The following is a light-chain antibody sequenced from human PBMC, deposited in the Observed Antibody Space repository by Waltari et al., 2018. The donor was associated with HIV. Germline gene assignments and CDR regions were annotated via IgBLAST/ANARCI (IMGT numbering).Light chain of an antibody. Sequence: VLSQPPSLSGAPGPTVTIFCSGHSSHIVAGFDVQCYQQLSGTAPKLLIFGSGNRPSGVPRRFSGSKSGTSPSLAISGLQLEDEGDYYCQSYDRSLNGYVFGGGTKVIVL. CDR3: QSYDRSLNGYV. V-gene: IGLV1-40*01. CDR2: GSG. CDR1: SSHIVAGFD. J-gene: IGLJ1*01.